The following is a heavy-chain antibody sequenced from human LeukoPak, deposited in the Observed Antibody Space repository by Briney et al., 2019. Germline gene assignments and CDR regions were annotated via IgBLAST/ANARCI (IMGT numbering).Heavy chain of an antibody. Sequence: GGSLRLSCAASGFTVSSYGMHWVRQAPGKGLEWVAFIRYDGSNKYYADSVKGRFTISRDNSKNTLYLQMNSLRAEDTAVYYCAKDQADAEYFQHWGQGTLVTVSS. V-gene: IGHV3-30*02. J-gene: IGHJ1*01. CDR2: IRYDGSNK. CDR3: AKDQADAEYFQH. CDR1: GFTVSSYG.